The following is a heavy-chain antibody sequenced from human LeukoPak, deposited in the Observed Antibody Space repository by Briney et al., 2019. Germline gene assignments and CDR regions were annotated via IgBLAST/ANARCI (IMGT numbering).Heavy chain of an antibody. CDR2: ISFAGNNQ. Sequence: PGGSLRLSCAASGVTFSTYGMHWVRQAPGKGLEWVAVISFAGNNQYYADSVTGRFTISRDNSKNTLYLQMSGLRTEDTAVYYCALVPRYSTTWSTFDYWGQGTLVTVSS. D-gene: IGHD6-13*01. CDR1: GVTFSTYG. V-gene: IGHV3-30*03. J-gene: IGHJ4*02. CDR3: ALVPRYSTTWSTFDY.